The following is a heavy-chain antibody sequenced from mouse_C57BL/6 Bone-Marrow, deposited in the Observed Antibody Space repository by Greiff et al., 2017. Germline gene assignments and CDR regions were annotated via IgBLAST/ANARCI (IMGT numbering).Heavy chain of an antibody. CDR2: IYPGSGNT. CDR3: ARDYYGSWFAY. CDR1: GYSFTSYY. D-gene: IGHD1-1*01. J-gene: IGHJ3*01. Sequence: DKLQQSGPELVKPGASVKISCKASGYSFTSYYIHWVKQRPGQGLGWIGWIYPGSGNTKYNEKFKGKATLTEDTSSSTAYMQLSSLTSEDSAVYYCARDYYGSWFAYWGQGTLVSVSA. V-gene: IGHV1-66*01.